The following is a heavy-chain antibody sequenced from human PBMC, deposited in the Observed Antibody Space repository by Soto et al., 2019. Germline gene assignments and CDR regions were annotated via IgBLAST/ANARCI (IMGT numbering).Heavy chain of an antibody. CDR2: IDYIGRA. D-gene: IGHD3-3*02. CDR1: GGSISSDNYF. CDR3: AREVKTVAAFAAFDI. V-gene: IGHV4-31*02. J-gene: IGHJ3*02. Sequence: SETLSLTCTVSGGSISSDNYFWSWIRQHPGKGLEWIGYIDYIGRAYYNPSLKSRVTTSVDTSKNQFSLRLSSVTVADTAPYYCAREVKTVAAFAAFDIWGQGTVVTVSS.